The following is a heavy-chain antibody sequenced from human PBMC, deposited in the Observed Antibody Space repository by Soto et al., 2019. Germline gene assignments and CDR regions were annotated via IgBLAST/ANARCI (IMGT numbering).Heavy chain of an antibody. D-gene: IGHD3-22*01. CDR2: MNPNSGNT. Sequence: QVQLVQSGAEVKKPGASVKVSCKASGYTFTSYDINWVRQATGQGLEWMGWMNPNSGNTGYAQKFQGRVTLPRNTSISTAYMELSSLRSEDTAVYYCARLMYYYDSSGYYQAHYYYGMDVWGQGTTVTVSS. V-gene: IGHV1-8*01. J-gene: IGHJ6*02. CDR3: ARLMYYYDSSGYYQAHYYYGMDV. CDR1: GYTFTSYD.